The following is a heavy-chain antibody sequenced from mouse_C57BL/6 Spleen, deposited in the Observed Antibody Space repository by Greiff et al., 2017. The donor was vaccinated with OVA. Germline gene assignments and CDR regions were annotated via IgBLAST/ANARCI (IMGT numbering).Heavy chain of an antibody. CDR1: GYTFTSYW. Sequence: QVQLKQPGAELVKPGASVKLSCKASGYTFTSYWMHWVKQRPGQGLEWIGMIHPNSGSTNYNEKFKSKATLTVDKSSSTAYMQLSSLTSEDSAVYYCARKLNYCNYDYAKDYWGQGTSVTGSS. V-gene: IGHV1-64*01. D-gene: IGHD2-1*01. CDR3: ARKLNYCNYDYAKDY. J-gene: IGHJ4*01. CDR2: IHPNSGST.